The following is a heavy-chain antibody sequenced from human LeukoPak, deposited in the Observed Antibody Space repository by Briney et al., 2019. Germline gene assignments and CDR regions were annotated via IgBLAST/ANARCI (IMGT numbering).Heavy chain of an antibody. V-gene: IGHV4-39*01. D-gene: IGHD4-17*01. Sequence: SETLSLTCTVSGGSISSYYWGWIRQPPGKGLEWIGSIYYSGSTYYNPSLKSRVTISVDTSKNQFSLKLSSVTAADTAVYYCARRATVTPEAMEDYWGQGTLVTVSS. CDR3: ARRATVTPEAMEDY. CDR1: GGSISSYY. J-gene: IGHJ4*02. CDR2: IYYSGST.